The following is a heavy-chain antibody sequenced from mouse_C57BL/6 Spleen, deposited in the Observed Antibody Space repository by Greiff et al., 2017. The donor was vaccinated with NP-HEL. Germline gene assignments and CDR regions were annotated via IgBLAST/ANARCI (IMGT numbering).Heavy chain of an antibody. CDR3: AGGYDPWFAY. V-gene: IGHV3-6*01. J-gene: IGHJ3*01. D-gene: IGHD2-2*01. Sequence: EVQLQESGPGLVKPSQSLSLTCSVTGYSITSGYYWNWIRQFPGNKLEWMGYISYDGSNNYNPSLKNRISITRATSKNQFFLKLNSVTTEDTATYYCAGGYDPWFAYWGQGTLVTVSA. CDR2: ISYDGSN. CDR1: GYSITSGYY.